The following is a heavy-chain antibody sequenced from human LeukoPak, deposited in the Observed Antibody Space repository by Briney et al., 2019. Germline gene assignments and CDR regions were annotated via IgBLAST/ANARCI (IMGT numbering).Heavy chain of an antibody. D-gene: IGHD3-10*01. V-gene: IGHV1-46*01. CDR2: INPSGGST. CDR3: ARALASYGSGSYYNSYYYGMDV. J-gene: IGHJ6*02. Sequence: ASVKVSCKASGYTFTSYYMHWVRQAPGQGLEWMGIINPSGGSTSYAQKFQGRVTMTRDTSTSKVYMELSSLRSKDTAVYYCARALASYGSGSYYNSYYYGMDVWGQGTTVTVSS. CDR1: GYTFTSYY.